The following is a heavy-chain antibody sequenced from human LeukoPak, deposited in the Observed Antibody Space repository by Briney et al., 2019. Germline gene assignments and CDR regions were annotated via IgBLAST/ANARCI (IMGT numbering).Heavy chain of an antibody. CDR1: GGSISSGDYY. D-gene: IGHD2-2*02. CDR3: ARATIVPAAINWFDP. V-gene: IGHV4-30-4*01. J-gene: IGHJ5*02. Sequence: PSETLSLTCTVSGGSISSGDYYWSWIRQPPGRGLEWIGYNYHSETTYYNPSLKSRVTMSVDTSKNQFSLKLSSVTAADTAVYYCARATIVPAAINWFDPWAREPWSPSPQ. CDR2: NYHSETT.